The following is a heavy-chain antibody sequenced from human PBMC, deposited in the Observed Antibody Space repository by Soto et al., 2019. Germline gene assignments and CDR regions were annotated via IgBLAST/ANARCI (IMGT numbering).Heavy chain of an antibody. V-gene: IGHV3-66*01. Sequence: EVQLVESGGGLVQPGGSLRLSCAASGFTVSSKYMTWVRQAPGKGLEWVSLMQSGGTTYYADSVQGRFTISRDTSENTLHLKMDSLRVEDTAVYYCARDDVLCDGGRCYGIPLDVWGKGTPVTVSS. CDR3: ARDDVLCDGGRCYGIPLDV. D-gene: IGHD2-15*01. CDR2: MQSGGTT. J-gene: IGHJ6*04. CDR1: GFTVSSKY.